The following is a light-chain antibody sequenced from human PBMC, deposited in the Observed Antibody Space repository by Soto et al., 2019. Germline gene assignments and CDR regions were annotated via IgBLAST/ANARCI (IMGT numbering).Light chain of an antibody. J-gene: IGLJ2*01. CDR1: SSNIGSNT. V-gene: IGLV1-44*01. Sequence: QSVLTQPPSASGTPGQRVTISCSGSSSNIGSNTVDWYQQLPGTAPKLVIYRNNQRPSGVPDRFSGSKSGTSASLAISGLQSEDEADYYCVARHDSLNGYVVVGGGTKVTVL. CDR3: VARHDSLNGYVV. CDR2: RNN.